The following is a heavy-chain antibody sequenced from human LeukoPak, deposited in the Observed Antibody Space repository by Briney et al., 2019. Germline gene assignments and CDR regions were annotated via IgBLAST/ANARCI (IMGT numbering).Heavy chain of an antibody. CDR2: IKQDGSEK. V-gene: IGHV3-7*01. D-gene: IGHD5-24*01. J-gene: IGHJ4*02. Sequence: GGSLRLSCEASGFTFRNYGMHWVRQAPGKGLEWVANIKQDGSEKYYVDSVKGRFTISRDNAKNSLYLQMNSLRAEDTAVYYCARKLREIDYWGQGTLVTVSS. CDR1: GFTFRNYG. CDR3: ARKLREIDY.